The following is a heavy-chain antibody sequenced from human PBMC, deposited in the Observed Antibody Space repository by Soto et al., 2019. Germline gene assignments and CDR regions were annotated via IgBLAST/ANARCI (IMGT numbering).Heavy chain of an antibody. CDR2: IWYDGSNK. V-gene: IGHV3-33*01. Sequence: GGSLRLSCAASGFTFSSYGMHWVRQAPGKGLEWVAVIWYDGSNKYYADSVKGRFTISRDNSKNTLYLQMNSLRAEDTAVYYCARVTDSSSWYEFDYWGQGTLVTVSS. CDR1: GFTFSSYG. CDR3: ARVTDSSSWYEFDY. J-gene: IGHJ4*02. D-gene: IGHD6-13*01.